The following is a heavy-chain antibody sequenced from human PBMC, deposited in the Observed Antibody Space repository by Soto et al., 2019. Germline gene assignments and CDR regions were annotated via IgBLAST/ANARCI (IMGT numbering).Heavy chain of an antibody. CDR3: AGGGDTTKVDF. CDR2: MYNSGST. Sequence: SETLSLTCSVSGGSLSSAGYRWGWIRQHPGEGLEWIGFMYNSGSTSYNPSLKSRVSISVDMSTNQFSLELRSVTAADTAVYYCAGGGDTTKVDFWGQGTLVTVSS. CDR1: GGSLSSAGYR. D-gene: IGHD3-16*01. J-gene: IGHJ4*02. V-gene: IGHV4-31*03.